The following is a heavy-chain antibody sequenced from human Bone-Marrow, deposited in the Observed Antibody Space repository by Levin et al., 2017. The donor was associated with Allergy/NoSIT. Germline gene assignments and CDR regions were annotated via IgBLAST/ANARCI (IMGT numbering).Heavy chain of an antibody. CDR1: GYTFTGDH. CDR2: VIPKSGAT. D-gene: IGHD3-9*01. V-gene: IGHV1-2*02. CDR3: AFDILTGPDY. Sequence: ASVKVSCKASGYTFTGDHIHWVRQAPGQGLEWMGWVIPKSGATYSAQKFQGRISLTRDTSINTAYMELTRLKSDDTALYYCAFDILTGPDYWGQGTLVTVSS. J-gene: IGHJ4*02.